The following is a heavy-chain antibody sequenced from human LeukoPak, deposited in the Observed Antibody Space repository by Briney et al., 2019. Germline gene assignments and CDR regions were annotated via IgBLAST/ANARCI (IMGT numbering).Heavy chain of an antibody. CDR3: ARPDSTKYDYVWGSYRS. V-gene: IGHV1-69*13. CDR1: GYTFTSYA. CDR2: IIPIFGTA. J-gene: IGHJ4*02. D-gene: IGHD3-16*02. Sequence: ASVKVSCKASGYTFTSYAISWVRQAPGQGLEWMGGIIPIFGTANYAQKFQGRVTITADESTSTAYMELSSLRSEDTAVYYCARPDSTKYDYVWGSYRSWGQGTLVTASS.